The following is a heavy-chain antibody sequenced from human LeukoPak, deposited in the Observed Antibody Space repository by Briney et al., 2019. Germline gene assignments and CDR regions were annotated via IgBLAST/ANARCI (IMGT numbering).Heavy chain of an antibody. Sequence: GGSLRLSCAASGFTFSSYGMHWVRQAPGKGLEWVAFIRYDGSNKYYADSVKGRFTISRDNSKNTLYLQMNSLRAEDTAVYYCAKGESSTSWGGYFDYWGQGTLVTVSS. CDR2: IRYDGSNK. D-gene: IGHD2-2*01. CDR1: GFTFSSYG. V-gene: IGHV3-30*02. J-gene: IGHJ4*02. CDR3: AKGESSTSWGGYFDY.